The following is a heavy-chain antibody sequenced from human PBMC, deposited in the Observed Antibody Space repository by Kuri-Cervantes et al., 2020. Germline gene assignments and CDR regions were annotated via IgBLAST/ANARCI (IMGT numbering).Heavy chain of an antibody. D-gene: IGHD5-18*01. CDR3: ARGLTWGIQKDY. CDR1: GGSISSSSYC. V-gene: IGHV4-39*07. CDR2: IYYSGST. J-gene: IGHJ4*02. Sequence: SETLSLTCTVSGGSISSSSYCWGWIRQPPGKGLEWIGNIYYSGSTNYNPSLKSRVTISVDTSKNQFSLKLGSVTAADTAVYYCARGLTWGIQKDYWGQGTLVTVSS.